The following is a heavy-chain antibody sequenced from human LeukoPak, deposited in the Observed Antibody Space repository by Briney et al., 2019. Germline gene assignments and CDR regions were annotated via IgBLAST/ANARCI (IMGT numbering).Heavy chain of an antibody. D-gene: IGHD6-19*01. CDR1: GFTSGDYL. Sequence: PGGSLRLSCTAPGFTSGDYLMSWFRQAPGKGLEWIGFISGGTTEYAAPVKGRFTISRDDSTSIAYLQMNSLTTEDTAVYYCSRGSGWLSVYWGQGTLVTVSS. V-gene: IGHV3-49*03. J-gene: IGHJ4*02. CDR2: ISGGTT. CDR3: SRGSGWLSVY.